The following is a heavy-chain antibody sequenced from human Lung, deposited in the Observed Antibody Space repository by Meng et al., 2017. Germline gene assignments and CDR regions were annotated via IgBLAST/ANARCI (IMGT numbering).Heavy chain of an antibody. Sequence: GESLKISCAASGFTFSSYSMNWVRQAPGKGLEWVSSISSSSSYIYYADSVKGRFTISRDNAKNSLYLQMNSLRAEDTAVYYCASELKRWLQLAHTEDYWGQGTLVTSPQ. V-gene: IGHV3-21*01. CDR2: ISSSSSYI. D-gene: IGHD5-24*01. J-gene: IGHJ4*02. CDR1: GFTFSSYS. CDR3: ASELKRWLQLAHTEDY.